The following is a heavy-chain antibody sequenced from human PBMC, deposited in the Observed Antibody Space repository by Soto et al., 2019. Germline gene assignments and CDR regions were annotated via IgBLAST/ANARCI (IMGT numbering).Heavy chain of an antibody. V-gene: IGHV4-30-2*01. Sequence: QLQLQESGSGLVKPSQTLSLTCAVSGGSISSGGYSWSWIRQPPGKGLEWIGYIYHSGSTYYNPSLKSRVTISVDRSKNQFSLKLSSVTAADTAVYYCARSNDYGDYSWFDPWGQGTLVTVSS. CDR1: GGSISSGGYS. CDR3: ARSNDYGDYSWFDP. J-gene: IGHJ5*02. D-gene: IGHD4-17*01. CDR2: IYHSGST.